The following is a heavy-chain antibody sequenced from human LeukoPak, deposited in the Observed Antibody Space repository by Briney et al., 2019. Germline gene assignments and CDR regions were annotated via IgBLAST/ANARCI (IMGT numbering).Heavy chain of an antibody. CDR2: INPNSGGT. D-gene: IGHD6-19*01. V-gene: IGHV1-2*02. J-gene: IGHJ4*02. CDR1: GYTFTGYY. Sequence: ASVKVSCKASGYTFTGYYMHWVRQAPGQGLEWMGWINPNSGGTNYAQKFQGRVTMTRDTSISTAYMELSRLRSDDTAVYYCARVSSGWYGHYFDYWGQGTLVTVSS. CDR3: ARVSSGWYGHYFDY.